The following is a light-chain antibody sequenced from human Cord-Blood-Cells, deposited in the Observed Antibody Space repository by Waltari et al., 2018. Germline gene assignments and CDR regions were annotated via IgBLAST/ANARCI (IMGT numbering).Light chain of an antibody. CDR1: SSDVGGYNY. V-gene: IGLV2-14*03. Sequence: QSALTQPASVSGSPGQSITISCTGTSSDVGGYNYVSWYQQHPVKAPKLMIYDVSNRPSGVSNRFSGSKSGNTASLTISGLQAEDEADYYCSSYTSSNPYVFGTGTKVTVL. CDR2: DVS. CDR3: SSYTSSNPYV. J-gene: IGLJ1*01.